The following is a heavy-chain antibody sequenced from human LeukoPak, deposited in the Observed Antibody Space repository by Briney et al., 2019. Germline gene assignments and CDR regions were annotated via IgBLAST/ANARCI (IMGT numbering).Heavy chain of an antibody. CDR1: GGSFSDYY. V-gene: IGHV4-34*01. CDR3: ASAKLDNWFDP. Sequence: SETLSLTCAVYGGSFSDYYWSWIRQPPGKGLEWIGEINHSGSANYNPSLKSRVTISVDRSKNQFSLKVSSVTAADTAVYYCASAKLDNWFDPWGQGTLVTVSS. D-gene: IGHD4/OR15-4a*01. J-gene: IGHJ5*02. CDR2: INHSGSA.